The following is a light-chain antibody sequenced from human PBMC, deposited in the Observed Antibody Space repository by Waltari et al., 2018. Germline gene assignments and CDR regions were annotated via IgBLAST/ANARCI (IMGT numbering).Light chain of an antibody. J-gene: IGKJ2*01. V-gene: IGKV4-1*01. Sequence: DIVMTQSPDSLAVSLGARATINCTSSQAVLHSPKDKNDLAWYQQRPGRPPKVLIYWASTRESGVPDRVSGSGSGRDFTLTSSSLQAEDVAVYDCQQYHDPPYTFGQGTKLEI. CDR2: WAS. CDR3: QQYHDPPYT. CDR1: QAVLHSPKDKND.